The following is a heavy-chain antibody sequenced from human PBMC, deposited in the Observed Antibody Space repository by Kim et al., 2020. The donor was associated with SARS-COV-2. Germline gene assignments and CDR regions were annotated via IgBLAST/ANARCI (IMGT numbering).Heavy chain of an antibody. CDR2: ISAYNGNT. V-gene: IGHV1-18*01. J-gene: IGHJ4*02. CDR3: ARDFGYYDILTGRPDY. CDR1: GYTFTSYG. Sequence: ASVKVSCKASGYTFTSYGISWVRQAPGQGLEWMGWISAYNGNTNYAQKLQGRVTMTTDTSTSTAYMELRSLRSDDTAVYYCARDFGYYDILTGRPDYWGQGTLVTVSS. D-gene: IGHD3-9*01.